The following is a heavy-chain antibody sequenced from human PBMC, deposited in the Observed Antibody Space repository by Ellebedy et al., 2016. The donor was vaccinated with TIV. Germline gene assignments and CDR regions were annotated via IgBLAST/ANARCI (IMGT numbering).Heavy chain of an antibody. CDR3: ASEVGGGPFDY. CDR1: GGSIRSSTYY. D-gene: IGHD1-26*01. Sequence: MPSETLSLTCSVSGGSIRSSTYYWGWIRQPPGKGLEWIGSFYYSGSTYYNPSLKSRVTISVATPNNQFSLKLSSVTAADTAVYYCASEVGGGPFDYWGQGTLVTVSS. J-gene: IGHJ4*02. V-gene: IGHV4-39*07. CDR2: FYYSGST.